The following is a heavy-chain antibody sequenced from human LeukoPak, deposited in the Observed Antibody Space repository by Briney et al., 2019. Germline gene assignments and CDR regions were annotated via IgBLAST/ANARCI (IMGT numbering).Heavy chain of an antibody. D-gene: IGHD4-17*01. Sequence: ASVKVSCKASGYTFTDYYIQWVRQAPGQGLEWMGRINPNSGATTYAQQFQGRVTMTRDMSITTAYMEVSRLTSDDTAVYYCATETTGTPRGVYWGLGTLVTVSS. J-gene: IGHJ4*02. V-gene: IGHV1-2*02. CDR2: INPNSGAT. CDR3: ATETTGTPRGVY. CDR1: GYTFTDYY.